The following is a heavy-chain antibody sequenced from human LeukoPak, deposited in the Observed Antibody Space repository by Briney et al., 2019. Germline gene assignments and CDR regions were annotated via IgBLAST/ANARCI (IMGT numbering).Heavy chain of an antibody. CDR3: ARDLIHLWFGESDAFDI. D-gene: IGHD3-10*01. CDR2: TYYRSKWYN. CDR1: GDTFSSNSAA. V-gene: IGHV6-1*01. J-gene: IGHJ3*02. Sequence: ASQTLSLTCALSGDTFSSNSAAWHWIRQSPSRGLEWLGRTYYRSKWYNDYAVSVKSRITINPDTSKNPFSLQLNSVTPEDTAVYYCARDLIHLWFGESDAFDIWGQGTMVTVSS.